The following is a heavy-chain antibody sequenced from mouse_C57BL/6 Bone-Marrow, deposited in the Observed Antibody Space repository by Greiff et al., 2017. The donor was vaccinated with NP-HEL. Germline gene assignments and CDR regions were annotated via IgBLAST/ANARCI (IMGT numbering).Heavy chain of an antibody. J-gene: IGHJ2*01. V-gene: IGHV1-62-2*01. D-gene: IGHD4-1*01. Sequence: QVQLQQSGAELVKPGASVKLSCKASGYTFTEYTIHWVKQRPGQGLEWIGWFYPGSGSIKYNEKFKDKATLTADKSSSTVYMELSRLTSEDTAVYFCARQDWDVDYFDYWGQGTTLTVSA. CDR2: FYPGSGSI. CDR3: ARQDWDVDYFDY. CDR1: GYTFTEYT.